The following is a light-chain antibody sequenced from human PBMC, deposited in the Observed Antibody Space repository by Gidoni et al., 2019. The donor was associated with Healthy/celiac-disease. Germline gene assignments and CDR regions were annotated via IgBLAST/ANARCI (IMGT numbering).Light chain of an antibody. CDR2: AAS. CDR3: QMYNSAPPLT. J-gene: IGKJ4*01. CDR1: RGISNY. Sequence: DIQMTPSPSSLSASVGDRVTITCRASRGISNYLSWYQQKPGKVTKLLIYAASTLQSRVPSRFSGSGSGTAFTLTISSLQPADVATYYCQMYNSAPPLTFGGGTKVE. V-gene: IGKV1-27*01.